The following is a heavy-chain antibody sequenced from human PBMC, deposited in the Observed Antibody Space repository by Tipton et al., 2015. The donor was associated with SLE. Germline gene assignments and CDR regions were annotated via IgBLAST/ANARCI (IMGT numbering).Heavy chain of an antibody. CDR2: INHSGST. J-gene: IGHJ4*02. D-gene: IGHD6-6*01. CDR1: GGSISSGGYY. V-gene: IGHV4-34*01. CDR3: AYNRLRAAPFDY. Sequence: TLSLTCAVSGGSISSGGYYWSWIRQPPGKGLEWIGEINHSGSTNYNPSLKSRVTISVDTSKNQFSLKLSSVTAADTAVYYCAYNRLRAAPFDYWGQGTLVTVSS.